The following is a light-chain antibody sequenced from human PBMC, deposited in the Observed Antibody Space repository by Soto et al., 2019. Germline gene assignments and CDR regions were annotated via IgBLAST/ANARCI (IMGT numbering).Light chain of an antibody. CDR3: SSYAVRNNLL. V-gene: IGLV2-8*01. J-gene: IGLJ2*01. CDR1: SNDVGGYNY. Sequence: QSVLTQPPSASGSPGQSVTISCTGTSNDVGGYNYVSWYQQHPGKAPKLIIYEVSKRPSGVPDRFSGSKSGNTASLTVSGLQAEDEADYYCSSYAVRNNLLFGGGTQLTVL. CDR2: EVS.